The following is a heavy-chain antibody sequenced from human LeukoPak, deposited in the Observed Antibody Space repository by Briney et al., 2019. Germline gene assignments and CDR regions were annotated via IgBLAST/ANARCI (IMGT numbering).Heavy chain of an antibody. CDR2: IIPIFGTA. V-gene: IGHV1-69*13. D-gene: IGHD2-2*01. Sequence: ASVKVSCKASGGTFSSYAISWVRQAPGQGLEWMGGIIPIFGTANYAQKFQGRVTITADESTSTAYMELSSLRSEDTAVYYCARRYCSSTSCYYYYYYMDVWGKGTTVTVSS. CDR1: GGTFSSYA. J-gene: IGHJ6*03. CDR3: ARRYCSSTSCYYYYYYMDV.